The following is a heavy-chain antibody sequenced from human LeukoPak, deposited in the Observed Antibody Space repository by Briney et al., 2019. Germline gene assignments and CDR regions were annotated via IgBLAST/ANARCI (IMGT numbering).Heavy chain of an antibody. J-gene: IGHJ4*02. CDR2: IYHSGST. V-gene: IGHV4-4*02. CDR3: ARTQWRREYYFDY. Sequence: PSETLSLTCAVSGGSISSSNWWSWVRQPPGKGLEWIGEIYHSGSTNYNPSLKSRVTISVDKSKNQFSLKLSSVTAADTAVYYCARTQWRREYYFDYWGQGTLVTVPS. CDR1: GGSISSSNW. D-gene: IGHD6-19*01.